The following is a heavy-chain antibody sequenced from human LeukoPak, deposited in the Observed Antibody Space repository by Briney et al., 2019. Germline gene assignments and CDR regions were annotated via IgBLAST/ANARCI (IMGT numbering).Heavy chain of an antibody. CDR1: GGSIGSYY. V-gene: IGHV4-59*01. Sequence: SETLSLTCTVSGGSIGSYYWSWIRQPPGKGLEWIGYIYYSGSTNYNPSLKSRVTISVDTSKNQFSLKLSSVTAADTAVYYCARERYSYYDSSGYYYGDAFDIWGQGTMVTVSS. J-gene: IGHJ3*02. CDR2: IYYSGST. D-gene: IGHD3-22*01. CDR3: ARERYSYYDSSGYYYGDAFDI.